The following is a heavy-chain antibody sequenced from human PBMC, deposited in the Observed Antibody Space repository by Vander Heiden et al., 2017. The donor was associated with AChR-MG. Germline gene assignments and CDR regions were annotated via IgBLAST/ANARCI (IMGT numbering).Heavy chain of an antibody. CDR3: TRVGLRTVSGTAIDY. CDR2: TRNKADRYTT. D-gene: IGHD6-19*01. Sequence: EVQLVESVGGLVQPGGSLRLTCATAGFPFSDHYMDWVRQAPGKGLEWVGRTRNKADRYTTDYAAAVKGRCTVARDDSKNLVYLQMNSLKAEDTAVYYCTRVGLRTVSGTAIDYWGQGTLVTVSS. V-gene: IGHV3-72*01. CDR1: GFPFSDHY. J-gene: IGHJ4*02.